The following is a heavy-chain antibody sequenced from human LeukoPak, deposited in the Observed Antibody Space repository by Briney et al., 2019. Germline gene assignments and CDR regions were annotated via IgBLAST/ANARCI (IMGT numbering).Heavy chain of an antibody. CDR1: GFTFSSYG. CDR2: IRYDGSNK. CDR3: AKDGDFWSGYYIDY. J-gene: IGHJ4*02. V-gene: IGHV3-30*02. D-gene: IGHD3-3*01. Sequence: GGSLRLSCAASGFTFSSYGMRWVRQAPGKGLEWVAFIRYDGSNKYYADSVKGRFTISRDNSTNTLYLQMNSLRAEDTAVYYCAKDGDFWSGYYIDYWGQGTLVTVSS.